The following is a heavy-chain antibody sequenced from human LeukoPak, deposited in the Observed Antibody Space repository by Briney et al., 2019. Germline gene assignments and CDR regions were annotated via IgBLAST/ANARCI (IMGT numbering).Heavy chain of an antibody. CDR3: TRSGIVVVTHDY. D-gene: IGHD2-15*01. V-gene: IGHV3-49*04. J-gene: IGHJ4*02. Sequence: GGSLRLSCAASGFTFSSYGMHWVRQAPGKGLEWVGFIRSKAYGGTTEYAASVKGRFTISRDDSKSIAYLQMNSLKTEDTAVYYCTRSGIVVVTHDYWGQGTLVTVSS. CDR1: GFTFSSYG. CDR2: IRSKAYGGTT.